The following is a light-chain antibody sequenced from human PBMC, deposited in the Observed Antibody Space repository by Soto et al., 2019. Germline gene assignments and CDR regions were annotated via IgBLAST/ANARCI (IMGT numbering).Light chain of an antibody. Sequence: DIPMTQYTSTLSASVGDRVTVTCRASQSVRDWVAWYQQQAGRAPRLLIYKASSLQCGVPSRFSGSGVGTEFTLTISSLQPDDFAAYYCQQYYSYSPLTFGGGTKVEIK. CDR2: KAS. CDR3: QQYYSYSPLT. CDR1: QSVRDW. J-gene: IGKJ4*01. V-gene: IGKV1-5*03.